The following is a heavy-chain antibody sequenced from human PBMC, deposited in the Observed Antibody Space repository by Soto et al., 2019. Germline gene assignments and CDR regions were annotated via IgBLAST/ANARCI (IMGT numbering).Heavy chain of an antibody. J-gene: IGHJ6*02. V-gene: IGHV1-18*01. CDR3: ARDEGWQLVVYYYYGMDV. D-gene: IGHD6-6*01. CDR1: GYTFTSYG. Sequence: QVQLVQSGAEVKKPGASVKVSCKASGYTFTSYGISWVRQAPGQGLEWMGWISAYNGNTNYAQKLQGRVTMTKDTSTSTAYMELRSLRSDDTAVYYCARDEGWQLVVYYYYGMDVWGQGTTVTVSS. CDR2: ISAYNGNT.